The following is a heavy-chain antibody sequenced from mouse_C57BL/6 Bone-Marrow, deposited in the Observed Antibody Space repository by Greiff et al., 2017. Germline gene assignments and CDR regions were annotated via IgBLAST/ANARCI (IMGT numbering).Heavy chain of an antibody. V-gene: IGHV1-19*01. CDR3: ARSYGSSYVLYFDV. CDR1: GYTFTDYY. CDR2: INPYNGGT. J-gene: IGHJ1*03. Sequence: VQLQESGPVLVKPGASVKMSCKASGYTFTDYYMNWVKQSHGKSLEWIGVINPYNGGTSYNQKFKGKATVTVDTSSSTAYMELNSLTSEDSAVYYCARSYGSSYVLYFDVWGTGTTVTVSS. D-gene: IGHD1-1*01.